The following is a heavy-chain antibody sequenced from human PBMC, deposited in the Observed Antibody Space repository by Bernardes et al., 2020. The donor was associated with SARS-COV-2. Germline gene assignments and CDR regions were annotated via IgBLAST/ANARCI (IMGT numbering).Heavy chain of an antibody. Sequence: SETLSLTCTVSGGSISSYYWSWIRQPPGKGLEWIGYIYYSGSTNYNPSLKSRVTISVDTSKNQFSLKLSSVTAADTAVYYCARLSRDDSGYSSSWYDYYYDMDVWGPGTTVTVSS. V-gene: IGHV4-59*08. CDR3: ARLSRDDSGYSSSWYDYYYDMDV. D-gene: IGHD6-13*01. CDR2: IYYSGST. CDR1: GGSISSYY. J-gene: IGHJ6*02.